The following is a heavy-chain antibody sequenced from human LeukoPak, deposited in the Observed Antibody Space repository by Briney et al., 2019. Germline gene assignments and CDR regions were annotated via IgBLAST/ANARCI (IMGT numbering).Heavy chain of an antibody. J-gene: IGHJ3*02. CDR1: GYTFTGYY. CDR2: INPNSGGT. CDR3: ARDRALGYCSSTSCYGDAFDI. Sequence: GASVKVSCKASGYTFTGYYMHGVRQAPGQGLEWMGWINPNSGGTNYAQKFQGRVTMTRDTSISTAYMELSRLRSDDTAVYYCARDRALGYCSSTSCYGDAFDIWGQGTMVTVSS. V-gene: IGHV1-2*02. D-gene: IGHD2-2*01.